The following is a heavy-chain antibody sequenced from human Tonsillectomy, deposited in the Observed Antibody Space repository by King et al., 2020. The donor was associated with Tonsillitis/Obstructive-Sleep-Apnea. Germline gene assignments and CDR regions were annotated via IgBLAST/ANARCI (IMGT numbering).Heavy chain of an antibody. D-gene: IGHD3-22*01. J-gene: IGHJ6*03. CDR2: INPSGGST. CDR1: GYTFSSHY. V-gene: IGHV1-46*01. CDR3: ARDYYDSSGYYYVRGYYYYYYMDV. Sequence: QLVQSGAEVKKPGASVKVSCKASGYTFSSHYMHWVRQAPGQGLEWMGIINPSGGSTTYAQKSQGRVTMTRDTSTSTVYMELSSLRSEDTAVYYCARDYYDSSGYYYVRGYYYYYYMDVWGKGTTVTVSS.